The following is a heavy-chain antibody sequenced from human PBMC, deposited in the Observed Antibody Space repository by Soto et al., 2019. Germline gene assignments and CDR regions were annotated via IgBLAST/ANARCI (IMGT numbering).Heavy chain of an antibody. CDR1: GYSFTNYA. CDR3: ERQIGNWNDGKFVP. D-gene: IGHD1-1*01. J-gene: IGHJ5*02. Sequence: GASVKVSCKASGYSFTNYALHWVAQAPGQSLEWRGWINAGNGNTKYSQKFQGRVTITRDTSASTGYMELSSLRSEDTAVYYCERQIGNWNDGKFVPWG. CDR2: INAGNGNT. V-gene: IGHV1-3*01.